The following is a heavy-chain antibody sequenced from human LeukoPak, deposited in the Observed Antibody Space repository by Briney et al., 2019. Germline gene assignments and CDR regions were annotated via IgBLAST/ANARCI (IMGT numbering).Heavy chain of an antibody. D-gene: IGHD3-22*01. J-gene: IGHJ5*02. CDR3: ARGDSSGTHNWFDP. Sequence: EASVKVSCKASGYTFASYEINWVRQATGQGLEGMGWMNPNSGNTGYAQKFQGRVTMTRNTSISTAYMELSSLRSEDTAVYYCARGDSSGTHNWFDPWGQGTLVTVSS. V-gene: IGHV1-8*01. CDR1: GYTFASYE. CDR2: MNPNSGNT.